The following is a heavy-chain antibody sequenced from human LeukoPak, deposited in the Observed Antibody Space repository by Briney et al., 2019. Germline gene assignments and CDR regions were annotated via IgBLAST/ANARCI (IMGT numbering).Heavy chain of an antibody. CDR3: ARGGYYDFWSGYLGY. J-gene: IGHJ4*02. CDR1: GYTFSSYG. Sequence: ASVKVSCKTSGYTFSSYGITWVRQAPGQGLEWMGWISADSGKTKYVQRLQGRVTMTTDSSTSTAYMELRSLRSDDTAVYYCARGGYYDFWSGYLGYWGQGTLVTVSS. V-gene: IGHV1-18*01. CDR2: ISADSGKT. D-gene: IGHD3-3*01.